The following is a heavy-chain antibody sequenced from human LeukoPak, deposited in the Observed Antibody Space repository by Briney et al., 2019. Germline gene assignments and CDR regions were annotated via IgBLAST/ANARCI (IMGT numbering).Heavy chain of an antibody. CDR2: IYPGDSDT. V-gene: IGHV5-51*01. D-gene: IGHD3-22*01. J-gene: IGHJ4*02. CDR3: ARVYYYDSSGYTPRSFDY. CDR1: GYSFTSYW. Sequence: GESLKISCNGSGYSFTSYWIGWVRQMPGKGLEWMGIIYPGDSDTRYSPSFQGQVTISADKSISTAYLQWSSLKASDTAMYYCARVYYYDSSGYTPRSFDYWGQGTLVTVSS.